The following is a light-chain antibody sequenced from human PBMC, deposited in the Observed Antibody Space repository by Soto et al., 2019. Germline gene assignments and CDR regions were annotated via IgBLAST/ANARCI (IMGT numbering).Light chain of an antibody. CDR1: QSISSW. J-gene: IGKJ1*01. CDR2: DAS. V-gene: IGKV1-5*01. CDR3: QQYNSYSWT. Sequence: DIQVTQSPSTVSASVGDRVTITCRASQSISSWLAWYQQKPGKAPKLLIYDASSLESGVPSRFSGSGSGTEFTLTISSLQPDDFATYYCQQYNSYSWTFGQGTKV.